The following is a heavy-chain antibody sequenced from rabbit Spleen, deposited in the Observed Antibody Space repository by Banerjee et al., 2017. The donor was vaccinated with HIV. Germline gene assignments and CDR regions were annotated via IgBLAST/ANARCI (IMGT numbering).Heavy chain of an antibody. J-gene: IGHJ4*01. V-gene: IGHV1S40*01. CDR3: ARDSGVGPYIDGYFNL. D-gene: IGHD3-3*01. CDR1: GVSFSTNQY. Sequence: QSLEESGGDLVKPGASLTLTCTASGVSFSTNQYMCWVRQAPGKGLQWIACINTYTGKPVYATWAKGRFTISKTSSTTVTLQMTSLTVADTATYFCARDSGVGPYIDGYFNLWGQGTLVTVS. CDR2: INTYTGKP.